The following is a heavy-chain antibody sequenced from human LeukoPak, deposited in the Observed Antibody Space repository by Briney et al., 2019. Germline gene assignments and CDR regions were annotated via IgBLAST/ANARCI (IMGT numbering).Heavy chain of an antibody. D-gene: IGHD2-15*01. CDR2: IYYSGST. CDR1: GGSISSHY. J-gene: IGHJ4*02. V-gene: IGHV4-59*11. Sequence: SETLSLTCTVSGGSISSHYWSWIRQPPGKGLEWIAYIYYSGSTNYNPSLKSRVTISVDTSKKQFSLKVTSMTAADTAVYFCARDPGATSPNCHIDCWGQGTLVTVSS. CDR3: ARDPGATSPNCHIDC.